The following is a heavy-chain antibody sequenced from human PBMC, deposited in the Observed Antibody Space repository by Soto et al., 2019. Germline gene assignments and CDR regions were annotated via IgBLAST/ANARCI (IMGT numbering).Heavy chain of an antibody. CDR3: ARTSGYWVGGMDV. Sequence: ASVKVACKASGGTFSSYAISWVRQAPGQGLEWMGGIIPIFGTANYAQKFQGRVTITADESTSTAYMELSSLRSEDTAVYYCARTSGYWVGGMDVWGQGTTVTVSS. J-gene: IGHJ6*02. D-gene: IGHD3-3*01. CDR1: GGTFSSYA. CDR2: IIPIFGTA. V-gene: IGHV1-69*13.